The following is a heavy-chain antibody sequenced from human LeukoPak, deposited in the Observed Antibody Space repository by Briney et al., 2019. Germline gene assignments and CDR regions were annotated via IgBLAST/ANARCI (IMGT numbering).Heavy chain of an antibody. CDR2: IRYSGST. J-gene: IGHJ5*02. V-gene: IGHV4-39*01. Sequence: SETLSLTCTVSGGSISRNSYVWGWLRRPPGKGREWIGSIRYSGSTYYNPSLKSRVTISVDTSKNQFSLNLSSLTAADTAVYYCATSDTVSTYNWFDPWGQGTLVTVS. D-gene: IGHD5/OR15-5a*01. CDR1: GGSISRNSYV. CDR3: ATSDTVSTYNWFDP.